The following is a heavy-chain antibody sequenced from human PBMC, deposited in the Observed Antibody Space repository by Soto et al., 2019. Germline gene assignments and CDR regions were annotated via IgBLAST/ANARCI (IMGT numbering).Heavy chain of an antibody. CDR1: GGSVSSYH. Sequence: SETLSLTCTVSGGSVSSYHWSWIRQPPGQGLEWIGYIYYSGSTKYNPSLKSRVTMSVDKSKNQLSLRLKSVTAADTAVYWCARDYYYDNSGNPGAYYYGMDVWGQGTTVTVSS. CDR2: IYYSGST. D-gene: IGHD3-22*01. J-gene: IGHJ6*02. V-gene: IGHV4-59*02. CDR3: ARDYYYDNSGNPGAYYYGMDV.